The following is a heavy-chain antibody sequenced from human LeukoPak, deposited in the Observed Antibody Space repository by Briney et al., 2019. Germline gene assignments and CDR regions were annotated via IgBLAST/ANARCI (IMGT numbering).Heavy chain of an antibody. CDR2: ISTYIANT. J-gene: IGHJ4*02. CDR1: GHTFTSYG. CDR3: ARDNPASPNPSHYGDYVPFDY. D-gene: IGHD4-17*01. Sequence: ASVKVSCKASGHTFTSYGISWVRQAPGQGLEWMGWISTYIANTNYAQNFQGRVTMTTDTSTSTAYMELRSLRSDDTAMYYCARDNPASPNPSHYGDYVPFDYWGQGTLVTVSS. V-gene: IGHV1-18*01.